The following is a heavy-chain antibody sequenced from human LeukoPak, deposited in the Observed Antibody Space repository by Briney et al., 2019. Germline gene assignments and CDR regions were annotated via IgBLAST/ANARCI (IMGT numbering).Heavy chain of an antibody. CDR1: GFTFSSYS. D-gene: IGHD1-26*01. J-gene: IGHJ4*02. Sequence: GGSLRLSCAASGFTFSSYSMNWVRQAPGKGLEWVSSISSSSSCIYYADSVKGRFTISRDNAKNSLYLQMNSLRAEDTAVYYCARVDPSGSYYDYWGQGTLVTVSS. CDR2: ISSSSSCI. V-gene: IGHV3-21*01. CDR3: ARVDPSGSYYDY.